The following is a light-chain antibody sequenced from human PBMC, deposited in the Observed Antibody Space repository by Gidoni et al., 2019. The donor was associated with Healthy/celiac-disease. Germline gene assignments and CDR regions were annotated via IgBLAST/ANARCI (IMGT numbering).Light chain of an antibody. Sequence: EIVLTQSPGTLSLSPGERATLSCRARQRVSSSYLAWYQQKPGQAPRLLIYGASSRATGIPDRFRGSGSGTDFTLTISRLEPEDFAVYYCQQYGSSPPLFTFXPXTKVDIK. CDR3: QQYGSSPPLFT. J-gene: IGKJ3*01. CDR2: GAS. V-gene: IGKV3-20*01. CDR1: QRVSSSY.